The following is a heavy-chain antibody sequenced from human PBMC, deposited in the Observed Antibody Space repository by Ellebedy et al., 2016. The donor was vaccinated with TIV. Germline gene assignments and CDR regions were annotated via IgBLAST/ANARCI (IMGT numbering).Heavy chain of an antibody. J-gene: IGHJ4*02. Sequence: GESLKISCAASGFTFSDHHMDWVRQAPGKGLEWVGFIRGKTYGGTTEYAGSVKGRFTISRDDSKNIAYLQMSSLKTEDTAIYYCNIVNSHGYVGDFDYWGQGSLVTVSS. CDR2: IRGKTYGGTT. V-gene: IGHV3-49*04. CDR1: GFTFSDHH. CDR3: NIVNSHGYVGDFDY. D-gene: IGHD5-18*01.